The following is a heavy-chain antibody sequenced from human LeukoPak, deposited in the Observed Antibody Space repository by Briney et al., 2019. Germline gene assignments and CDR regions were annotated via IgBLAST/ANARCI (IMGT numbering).Heavy chain of an antibody. CDR2: IIPIFGTA. Sequence: SVKVYCKASGGTFSSYAISWVRQAPGQGLEWMGGIIPIFGTANYAQKFQGRVTITTDESTSTAYMELSSLRSEDTAVYYCARGDGDPSSELGHWGQGTLVTVSS. CDR1: GGTFSSYA. D-gene: IGHD1-26*01. J-gene: IGHJ4*02. CDR3: ARGDGDPSSELGH. V-gene: IGHV1-69*05.